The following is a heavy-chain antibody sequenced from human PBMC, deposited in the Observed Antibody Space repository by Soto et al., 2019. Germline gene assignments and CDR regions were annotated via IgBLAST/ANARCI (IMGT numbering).Heavy chain of an antibody. J-gene: IGHJ4*02. CDR3: AADPPGVGATTWPGFDY. CDR2: IVVGSGNT. CDR1: GFTFTSSA. D-gene: IGHD1-26*01. Sequence: ASVKVSCKASGFTFTSSAMQWVRQARGQRLEWIGWIVVGSGNTNYAQKFQERVTITRVMSTSTAYMELSSLSSEDTAVYYCAADPPGVGATTWPGFDYWGQGTLVTVSS. V-gene: IGHV1-58*02.